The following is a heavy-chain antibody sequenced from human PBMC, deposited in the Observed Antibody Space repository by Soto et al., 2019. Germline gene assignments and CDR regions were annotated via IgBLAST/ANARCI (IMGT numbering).Heavy chain of an antibody. Sequence: LXLACTVSVGSISSGDYYWSWIRQPPGKGLEWIGYIYYSGRTYYNPSLKSRVTISVDTSKNQFFLKLSSVTAADTAVYYCARAPMVRGVYWFDPWGQGTLVTV. CDR1: VGSISSGDYY. D-gene: IGHD3-10*01. CDR2: IYYSGRT. CDR3: ARAPMVRGVYWFDP. J-gene: IGHJ5*02. V-gene: IGHV4-30-4*01.